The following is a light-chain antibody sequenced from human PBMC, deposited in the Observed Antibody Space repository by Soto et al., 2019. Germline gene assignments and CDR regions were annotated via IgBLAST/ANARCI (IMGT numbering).Light chain of an antibody. J-gene: IGKJ1*01. CDR1: QSVLYSSNNKNY. CDR3: QQYYSGLS. V-gene: IGKV4-1*01. Sequence: EIVMTQSPDSLAVSLGESATISCKSSQSVLYSSNNKNYLAWYQQKPGQSPKLLIYWASTRESGVPDRFSGSGSGTDFTLTISSLQAEDVSFYYCQQYYSGLSFGQGTKVEIK. CDR2: WAS.